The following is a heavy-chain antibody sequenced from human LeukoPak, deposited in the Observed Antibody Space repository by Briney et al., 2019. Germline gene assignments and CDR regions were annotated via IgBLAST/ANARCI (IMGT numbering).Heavy chain of an antibody. Sequence: GGSLRLSCAASGFTFSIYWMSWVRQAPGKGLEWVANIKPDGSEEYYVDFVKGRFTISRDNVKNSLYLQMNSLRAEDTAVYYCARGDGGETTNGGYYFNYWGQGTLVTVSS. J-gene: IGHJ4*02. CDR1: GFTFSIYW. CDR2: IKPDGSEE. D-gene: IGHD2-8*01. V-gene: IGHV3-7*01. CDR3: ARGDGGETTNGGYYFNY.